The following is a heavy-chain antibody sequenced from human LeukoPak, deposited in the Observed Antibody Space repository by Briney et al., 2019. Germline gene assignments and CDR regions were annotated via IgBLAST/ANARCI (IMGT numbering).Heavy chain of an antibody. D-gene: IGHD3-10*01. CDR3: ARDRAERYFDY. CDR2: KWYDGSIK. V-gene: IGHV3-33*01. Sequence: PGGPLRFPCPPLGFTLLAYARNWVPQAPGKGLDGVAFKWYDGSIKYYADSVKVRFTISRDNSKNTLHLQMNSLRGEDTAVYYCARDRAERYFDYWGQGALVTVSS. J-gene: IGHJ4*02. CDR1: GFTLLAYA.